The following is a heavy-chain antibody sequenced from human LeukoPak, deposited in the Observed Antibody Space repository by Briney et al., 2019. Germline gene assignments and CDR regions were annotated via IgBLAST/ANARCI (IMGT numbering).Heavy chain of an antibody. CDR1: GFTFTSYG. V-gene: IGHV3-30*02. CDR3: AKSPWNGKFRAYFDY. D-gene: IGHD1-1*01. J-gene: IGHJ4*02. Sequence: GGSLRLSCVVSGFTFTSYGVHWVRQAPGKGLEWVAFIRHDGSYKDYADSVKGRFPISRDNSKNTLYLQMNSLRAEDTAVYYCAKSPWNGKFRAYFDYWGQGTLVTVSS. CDR2: IRHDGSYK.